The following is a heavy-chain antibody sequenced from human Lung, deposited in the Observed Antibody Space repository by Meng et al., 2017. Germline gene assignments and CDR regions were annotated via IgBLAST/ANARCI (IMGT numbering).Heavy chain of an antibody. CDR3: ARDHSGSYYVRFDY. D-gene: IGHD1-26*01. Sequence: QVQLQQSGRGLVKPSQTLPLTCALPGDSVSSDSAAWNWIRQSPSRGLEWLGRTYYRSKWYNDYAVSVKSRITINPDTSKNQFSLQLNSVTPEDTAVYYCARDHSGSYYVRFDYWGQGILVTVSS. CDR1: GDSVSSDSAA. V-gene: IGHV6-1*01. J-gene: IGHJ4*02. CDR2: TYYRSKWYN.